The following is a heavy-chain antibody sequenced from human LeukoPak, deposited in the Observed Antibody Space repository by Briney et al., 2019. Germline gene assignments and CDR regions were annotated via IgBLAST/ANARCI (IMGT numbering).Heavy chain of an antibody. CDR1: GGSISSGGYY. CDR3: ARARELPFDY. CDR2: ISYSGST. V-gene: IGHV4-31*03. D-gene: IGHD1-26*01. J-gene: IGHJ4*02. Sequence: SQTLSLTCTVSGGSISSGGYYWSWIRQHPGKGLEWIGYISYSGSTYYNPSLKSRVTLSVDTSKNQFSLKLSSVTAADTAVYYCARARELPFDYWGQGTLVTVSS.